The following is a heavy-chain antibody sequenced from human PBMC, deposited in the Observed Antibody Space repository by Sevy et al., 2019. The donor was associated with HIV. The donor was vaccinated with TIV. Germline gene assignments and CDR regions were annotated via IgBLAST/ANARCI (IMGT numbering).Heavy chain of an antibody. Sequence: SGPTLVKPTQTLTLTCTLSGLSLNTRGVGVGWIRQPPGKALEWLALIYWDDITYYRPSLKSRLTITRDPSEVVVLTMTDMDPVDTATFYCTHNGRDSYYRGFVWGQGALVTVSS. J-gene: IGHJ4*02. CDR1: GLSLNTRGVG. CDR3: THNGRDSYYRGFV. CDR2: IYWDDIT. D-gene: IGHD3-10*01. V-gene: IGHV2-5*02.